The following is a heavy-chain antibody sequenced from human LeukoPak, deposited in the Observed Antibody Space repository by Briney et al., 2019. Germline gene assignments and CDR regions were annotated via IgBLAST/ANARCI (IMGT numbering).Heavy chain of an antibody. CDR3: ATEGDSSGHAGAFDI. Sequence: GGSLRLSCAASGFTFSSYAMSWVRQAPGKGLEWVSAISGSGGSTYYADSVKGRFTISRDNSKSTLYLQMDSLSAADTGLYFCATEGDSSGHAGAFDIWGQGTMVTVSS. V-gene: IGHV3-23*01. CDR2: ISGSGGST. CDR1: GFTFSSYA. J-gene: IGHJ3*02. D-gene: IGHD3-22*01.